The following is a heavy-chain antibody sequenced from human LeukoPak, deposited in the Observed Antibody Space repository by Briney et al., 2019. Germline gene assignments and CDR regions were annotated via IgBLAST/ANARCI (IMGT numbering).Heavy chain of an antibody. V-gene: IGHV3-48*01. J-gene: IGHJ3*02. D-gene: IGHD3-3*01. Sequence: GGSLRLSCAASGFTITIFGLNWVRQAPGKGPEWVSYIDARSGITYYADSVQGRFTISRDDARESVFLQMDGLRVDDTAVYYCARIYDFGRGPPGDAFDNWGPGTWVIVSA. CDR1: GFTITIFG. CDR3: ARIYDFGRGPPGDAFDN. CDR2: IDARSGIT.